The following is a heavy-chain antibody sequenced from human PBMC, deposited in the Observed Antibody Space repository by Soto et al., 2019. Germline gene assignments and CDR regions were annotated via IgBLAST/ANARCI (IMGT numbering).Heavy chain of an antibody. Sequence: QVQLQESGPGLVKPSETLSLTCSVSGGSIDGLYWTWVRQSPGRGLEWIGWIYYSGTTTYNPSLESRVAMSVDTSKNQFSLKLSSVTAADTAIYYCAKPRNHYFMDVWGRGTTVAVSS. CDR1: GGSIDGLY. V-gene: IGHV4-59*08. J-gene: IGHJ6*03. CDR2: IYYSGTT. CDR3: AKPRNHYFMDV.